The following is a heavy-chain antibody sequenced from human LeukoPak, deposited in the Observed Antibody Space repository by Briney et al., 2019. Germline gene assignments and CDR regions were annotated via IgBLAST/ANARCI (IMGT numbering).Heavy chain of an antibody. D-gene: IGHD6-13*01. CDR3: ARVARQQLSRGLIDY. Sequence: GGSLRLSYVASGFAFSDYYMNWIRQAPGKGLEWVSYISSGDTFIYYADSVKGRFTISRDNAKNSLYLQMNSLRAEDTAVYYCARVARQQLSRGLIDYWGQGSLVTVSS. J-gene: IGHJ4*02. CDR1: GFAFSDYY. CDR2: ISSGDTFI. V-gene: IGHV3-11*01.